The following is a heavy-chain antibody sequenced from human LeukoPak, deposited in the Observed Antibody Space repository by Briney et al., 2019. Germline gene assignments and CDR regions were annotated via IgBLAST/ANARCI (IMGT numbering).Heavy chain of an antibody. D-gene: IGHD3-9*01. CDR2: ISYSGSN. V-gene: IGHV4-59*08. CDR1: GGSISSYY. CDR3: ARLPLDYDILTGYYDYFDY. J-gene: IGHJ4*02. Sequence: PSETLSLTCTVSGGSISSYYWSSIRQPPGKGLEWIGYISYSGSNNYNPSLKSRVTISVDTSKNQFSLKLSSVTAADTAVYYCARLPLDYDILTGYYDYFDYWGQGTLVTVSS.